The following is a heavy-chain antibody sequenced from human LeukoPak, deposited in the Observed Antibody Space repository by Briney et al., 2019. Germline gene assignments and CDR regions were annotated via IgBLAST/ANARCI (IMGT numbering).Heavy chain of an antibody. CDR1: GFTFRSYS. CDR3: ARDSSSWYPGWFDP. CDR2: INSSSSYT. Sequence: PGGALRLSCAASGFTFRSYSMNWVRQAPGGGVESVLFINSSSSYTYYADSVKGRFTSSRDNAKCALYLQMNSLRAEDTAVYYCARDSSSWYPGWFDPWDQRTLVTVSS. J-gene: IGHJ5*02. D-gene: IGHD6-13*01. V-gene: IGHV3-21*01.